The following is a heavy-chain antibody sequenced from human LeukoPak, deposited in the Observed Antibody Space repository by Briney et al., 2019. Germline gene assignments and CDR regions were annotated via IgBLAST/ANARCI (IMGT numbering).Heavy chain of an antibody. CDR2: ISAYNGNT. V-gene: IGHV1-18*01. D-gene: IGHD3-10*01. CDR3: ARVQYYYGSGRLDY. CDR1: GFTFTSFG. Sequence: GASVKVSCKASGFTFTSFGFSWVRQAPGQGLEWMGWISAYNGNTNYAQNLQGRVTMTTDASTSTVYMELRSLRSDDTAVYYCARVQYYYGSGRLDYWGQGTLVTVSS. J-gene: IGHJ4*02.